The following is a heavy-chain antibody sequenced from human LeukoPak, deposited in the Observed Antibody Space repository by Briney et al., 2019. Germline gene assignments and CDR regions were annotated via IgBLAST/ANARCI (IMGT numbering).Heavy chain of an antibody. D-gene: IGHD2-2*01. CDR1: GYTFTSYA. CDR3: AKDASIVPAAMWGTVFDY. Sequence: ASVKVSCKASGYTFTSYAMHWVRQAPGQRLEWMGWINAGNGNTKYSQEFQGRVTITRDTSASTAYMELSSLRSEDTAVYYCAKDASIVPAAMWGTVFDYWGQGTLVTVSS. J-gene: IGHJ4*02. CDR2: INAGNGNT. V-gene: IGHV1-3*03.